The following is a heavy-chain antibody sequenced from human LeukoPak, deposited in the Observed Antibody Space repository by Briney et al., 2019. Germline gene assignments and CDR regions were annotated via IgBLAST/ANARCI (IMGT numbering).Heavy chain of an antibody. J-gene: IGHJ5*02. CDR3: ARGTISGSRSFDP. CDR1: GYTFTSYD. D-gene: IGHD3-9*01. Sequence: ASVKVSCKASGYTFTSYDINWVRQATGQGLEWMGWMNPNSGNRGYAQKFQGRLTITRNTSISTAYLDLSSLRSDDTAVYYCARGTISGSRSFDPWGQGTLVTVSS. V-gene: IGHV1-8*01. CDR2: MNPNSGNR.